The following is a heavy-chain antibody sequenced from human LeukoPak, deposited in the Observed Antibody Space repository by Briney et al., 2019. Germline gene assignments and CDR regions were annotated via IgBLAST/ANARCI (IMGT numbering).Heavy chain of an antibody. D-gene: IGHD2-15*01. J-gene: IGHJ4*02. CDR3: AKGVGYCSGGSCQQFDY. V-gene: IGHV3-30*02. CDR1: GFTFSYYG. CDR2: IRYDGNDK. Sequence: GGSLRLSCAASGFTFSYYGFHWVRQAPGKGLEWVAFIRYDGNDKFYAESVKGRFTISRDTSRNTLYLQMNSLRLEDTAVYYCAKGVGYCSGGSCQQFDYWGQGTLVTVSS.